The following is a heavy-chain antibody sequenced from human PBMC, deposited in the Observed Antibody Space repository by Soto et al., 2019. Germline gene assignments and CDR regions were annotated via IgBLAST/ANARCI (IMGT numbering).Heavy chain of an antibody. CDR1: GGSISSYY. CDR2: IYYSGSN. Sequence: QVQLQESGPGLVKPSETLSLTCTVSGGSISSYYWSWIRQPPGKGLEWIGYIYYSGSNNYNPSLTSRVTISVDTSKNQFSLKLSSVTAADTAVYYCARGDPLLWFGEKVYYGMDVWGQGTTVTVTS. J-gene: IGHJ6*02. CDR3: ARGDPLLWFGEKVYYGMDV. D-gene: IGHD3-10*01. V-gene: IGHV4-59*01.